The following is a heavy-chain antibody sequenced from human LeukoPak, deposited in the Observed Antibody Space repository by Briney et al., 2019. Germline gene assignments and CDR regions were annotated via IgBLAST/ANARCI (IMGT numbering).Heavy chain of an antibody. J-gene: IGHJ4*02. Sequence: GGSLRLSCAASGFTFSSYGMHWVRQAPGKGLEWVAVIWYDGSNKYYADSVKGRFTISRDNSKNTLYLQMNSLRAEDTAVYYCARDSEVVRGVEGYDYWGQGTLVTVSS. CDR1: GFTFSSYG. D-gene: IGHD3-10*01. V-gene: IGHV3-33*01. CDR3: ARDSEVVRGVEGYDY. CDR2: IWYDGSNK.